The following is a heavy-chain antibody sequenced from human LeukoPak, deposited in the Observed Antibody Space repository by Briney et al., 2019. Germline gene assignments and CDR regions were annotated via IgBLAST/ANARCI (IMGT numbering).Heavy chain of an antibody. J-gene: IGHJ5*02. CDR3: AKIGYYDFWTGYSS. V-gene: IGHV3-23*01. D-gene: IGHD3-3*01. Sequence: PGGSLRLSCAASGFTFSSYAMSWVRQAPGKGLEWVSAISGSGGSTYYADSVKGRFTISRDNSKNTLYLQMNSLRAEDTAVYYCAKIGYYDFWTGYSSWGQGTLVTVSS. CDR2: ISGSGGST. CDR1: GFTFSSYA.